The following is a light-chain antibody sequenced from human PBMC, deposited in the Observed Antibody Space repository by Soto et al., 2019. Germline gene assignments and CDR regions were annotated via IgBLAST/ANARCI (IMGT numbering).Light chain of an antibody. CDR2: DVS. CDR3: SSYTSTSAPYV. J-gene: IGLJ1*01. V-gene: IGLV2-14*03. Sequence: QSALTQPASVSGFPGQSITISCPGTSSDIGGYDYVSWYQQHPGKAPKLIIYDVSGRPSGVSNRLSGSKSANTASLTISGLQAEDEADYHCSSYTSTSAPYVFGTGTKVTVL. CDR1: SSDIGGYDY.